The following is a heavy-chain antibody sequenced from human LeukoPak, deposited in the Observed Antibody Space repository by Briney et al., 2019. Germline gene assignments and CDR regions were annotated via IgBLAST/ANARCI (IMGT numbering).Heavy chain of an antibody. D-gene: IGHD2-2*01. V-gene: IGHV3-15*01. CDR1: GFTFSNTW. Sequence: GGSLRLSCAASGFTFSNTWMSWVRQAPGKGLEWVGRIKSKTDGGTTDYAAPVKGRFTISRDDSKNTLYLQMNSLKTEDTAVYYCTTDPHHTPYCSSTSCYYYYYGMDVWGQGTTVTVSS. CDR3: TTDPHHTPYCSSTSCYYYYYGMDV. CDR2: IKSKTDGGTT. J-gene: IGHJ6*02.